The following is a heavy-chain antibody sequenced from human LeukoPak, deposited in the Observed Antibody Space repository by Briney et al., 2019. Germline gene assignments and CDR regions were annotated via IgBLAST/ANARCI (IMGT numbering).Heavy chain of an antibody. Sequence: QTGGSLRLSCAASGFTFSSYAMNWVRQAPGKGLEWVSAIRGSGGSTYYADSVKGRFTISRDNSKNTLYLQMNSLRAEDTAVYYCAKGRVVPAALFDYWGQGTLVTVSS. V-gene: IGHV3-23*01. J-gene: IGHJ4*02. CDR2: IRGSGGST. CDR3: AKGRVVPAALFDY. CDR1: GFTFSSYA. D-gene: IGHD2-2*01.